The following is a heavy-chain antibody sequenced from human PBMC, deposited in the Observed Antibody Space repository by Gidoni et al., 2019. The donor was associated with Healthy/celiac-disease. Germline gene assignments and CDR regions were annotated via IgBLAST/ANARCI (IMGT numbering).Heavy chain of an antibody. V-gene: IGHV6-1*01. J-gene: IGHJ5*02. Sequence: QVQLQQSGPGLVKPSQTLSLTCAISGDSVSSNSPAWNWSRQSPSRGLEWLGRTYYRSKWYNDYAVSVKSRITINPDTSKNQFSLQLNSVTPEDTAVYYCARVQEPPHYDFWSGYPANWFDPWGQGTLVTVSS. CDR1: GDSVSSNSPA. D-gene: IGHD3-3*01. CDR2: TYYRSKWYN. CDR3: ARVQEPPHYDFWSGYPANWFDP.